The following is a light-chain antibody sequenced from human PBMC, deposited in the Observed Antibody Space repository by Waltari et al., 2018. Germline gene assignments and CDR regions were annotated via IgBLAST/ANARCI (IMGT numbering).Light chain of an antibody. Sequence: QSALTQPASVSGSPGQPITISCPGSSSDIDFDAAISWYQHLPGNAPKLMIYGVTKRPSGISTRFSGSKSDNTASLTISGLQADDEADYYCSSFTGTIWVFGGGTKLTVL. CDR2: GVT. CDR3: SSFTGTIWV. J-gene: IGLJ3*02. CDR1: SSDIDFDAA. V-gene: IGLV2-14*01.